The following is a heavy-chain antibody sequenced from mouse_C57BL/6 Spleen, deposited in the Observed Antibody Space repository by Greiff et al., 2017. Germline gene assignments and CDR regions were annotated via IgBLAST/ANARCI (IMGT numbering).Heavy chain of an antibody. CDR2: ISYDGSN. V-gene: IGHV3-6*01. CDR1: GYSITSGYY. J-gene: IGHJ2*01. Sequence: DVQLQESGPGLVKPSQSLSLTCSVTGYSITSGYYWNWIRQFPGNKLEWMGYISYDGSNNYNPSLKNRISITRDTSKNQFFLKLNSVTTEDTATYYCAKAAFDIYYFDYWGQGTTLTVSS. CDR3: AKAAFDIYYFDY.